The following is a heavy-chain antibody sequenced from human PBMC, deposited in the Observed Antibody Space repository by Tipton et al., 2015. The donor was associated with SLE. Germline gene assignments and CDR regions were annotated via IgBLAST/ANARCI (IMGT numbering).Heavy chain of an antibody. V-gene: IGHV4-59*01. CDR3: ARDREMAGAFDI. D-gene: IGHD5-24*01. Sequence: TLSLTCIVSGGSISSSYWSWIRQPPGKGLEWIGCFSNTGSTNFNPSLKSRVTISVDTSKNQFSLKLTSVTAADTAVYYCARDREMAGAFDIWGQGTMVIVSS. CDR2: FSNTGST. CDR1: GGSISSSY. J-gene: IGHJ3*02.